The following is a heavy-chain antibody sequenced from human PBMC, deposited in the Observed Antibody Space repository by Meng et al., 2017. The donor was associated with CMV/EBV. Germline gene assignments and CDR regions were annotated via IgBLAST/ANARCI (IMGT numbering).Heavy chain of an antibody. CDR2: ISSSSSYI. Sequence: EVRLVESGGXLVTPGGCLRLSCXASGFICSSYSMSWVRQAPGRGLEWVSSISSSSSYIYCAASVKGRFTIARNNDNKSLYLQMNGLRADDTALYYCARDRDRGSYPSYYFDYWGQGTLVTVSS. CDR3: ARDRDRGSYPSYYFDY. D-gene: IGHD1-26*01. J-gene: IGHJ4*02. CDR1: GFICSSYS. V-gene: IGHV3-21*01.